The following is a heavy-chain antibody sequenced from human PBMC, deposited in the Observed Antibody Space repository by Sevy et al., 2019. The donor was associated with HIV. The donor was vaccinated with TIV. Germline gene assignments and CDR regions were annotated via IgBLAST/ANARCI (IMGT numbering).Heavy chain of an antibody. CDR3: AIYYDSSGTRGRYYFDY. J-gene: IGHJ4*02. V-gene: IGHV1-69*13. D-gene: IGHD3-22*01. Sequence: ASVKVSCKASGGTFSSYAISWVRQAPGQGLEWMGGIIPIFGTANYAQKFQGRVTITADESTSTAYMGLSSLRSEDTAVYYCAIYYDSSGTRGRYYFDYWGQGTLVTVSS. CDR1: GGTFSSYA. CDR2: IIPIFGTA.